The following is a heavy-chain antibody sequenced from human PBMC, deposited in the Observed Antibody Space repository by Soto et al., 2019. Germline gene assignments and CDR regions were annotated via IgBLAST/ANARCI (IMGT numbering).Heavy chain of an antibody. J-gene: IGHJ6*02. D-gene: IGHD4-4*01. V-gene: IGHV4-61*01. CDR3: ATMPAVRLYYYGMDV. CDR2: IYYSGST. CDR1: GGSVSSGSYY. Sequence: SETLSLTCTVSGGSVSSGSYYWSWIRQPPGKGLEWIGYIYYSGSTNYNPSLKSRVTISVDTSKNQFSLKLSSVTAADTAVYYCATMPAVRLYYYGMDVWGQGTTVTVSS.